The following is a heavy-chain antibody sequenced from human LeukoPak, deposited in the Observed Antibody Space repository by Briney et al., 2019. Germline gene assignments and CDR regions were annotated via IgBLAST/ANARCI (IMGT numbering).Heavy chain of an antibody. Sequence: ASVKVSCTASGYTFTSYAMHWVRQAPGQRLEWMGCINAGDGNTKYSQKFQGRVTIARDTSASTAYMKLSSLRSEDTAVYYCARWPPSGSGGSLHFDYWGQGTLVTVSS. V-gene: IGHV1-3*01. CDR1: GYTFTSYA. D-gene: IGHD2-15*01. CDR3: ARWPPSGSGGSLHFDY. CDR2: INAGDGNT. J-gene: IGHJ4*02.